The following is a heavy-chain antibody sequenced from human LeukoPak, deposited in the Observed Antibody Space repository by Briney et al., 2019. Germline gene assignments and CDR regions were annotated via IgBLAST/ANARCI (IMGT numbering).Heavy chain of an antibody. V-gene: IGHV5-51*01. CDR3: ARRSPDEVIIKDAFDI. D-gene: IGHD3-9*01. J-gene: IGHJ3*02. Sequence: GESLKISCKGSGYTFSNHWIGWVRQMPGKGLEWMGIIYPGDSDTRYSPSFQGQVTISADKSISTAYLQWSSLKASDTAMYYCARRSPDEVIIKDAFDIWGQGTMVTVSS. CDR2: IYPGDSDT. CDR1: GYTFSNHW.